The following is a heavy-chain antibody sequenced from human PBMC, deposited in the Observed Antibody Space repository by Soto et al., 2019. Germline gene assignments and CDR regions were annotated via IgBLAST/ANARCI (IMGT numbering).Heavy chain of an antibody. V-gene: IGHV1-2*04. CDR3: ARVDSSGYYLSY. CDR1: GYTFTGYY. Sequence: ASVKVSCTASGYTFTGYYMHWVRQAPGQGLEWMGWINPNSGGTNYAQKFQGWVTMTRDTSISTAYMELSRLRSDDTAVYYCARVDSSGYYLSYWGQGTLVTVSS. D-gene: IGHD3-22*01. CDR2: INPNSGGT. J-gene: IGHJ4*02.